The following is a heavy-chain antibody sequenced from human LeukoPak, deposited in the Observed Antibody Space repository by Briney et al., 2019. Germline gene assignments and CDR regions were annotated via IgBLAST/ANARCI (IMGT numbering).Heavy chain of an antibody. CDR2: IYPGDSDT. CDR3: ARPATAMVPYYFDY. J-gene: IGHJ4*02. D-gene: IGHD5-18*01. CDR1: GYSFTSYW. V-gene: IGHV5-51*01. Sequence: GASLQISCKGSGYSFTSYWIGWVRQLPGKGLEWMGIIYPGDSDTRYSPSFQGQVTISADKSISTAYLQWSSLKASDTAMYYCARPATAMVPYYFDYWGQGTLVTVSS.